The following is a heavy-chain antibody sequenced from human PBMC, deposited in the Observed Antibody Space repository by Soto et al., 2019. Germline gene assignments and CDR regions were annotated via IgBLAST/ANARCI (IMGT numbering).Heavy chain of an antibody. D-gene: IGHD3-22*01. CDR2: IVVGSGNT. Sequence: SVKVSCKASGFTFTSSAVQWVRQARGQRLEWIGWIVVGSGNTNYAQKFQERVTITRDMSTSTAYMELSSLRSEDTAVYYFAADSSGYYDFDYWGQGTLVTVSS. CDR3: AADSSGYYDFDY. CDR1: GFTFTSSA. J-gene: IGHJ4*02. V-gene: IGHV1-58*01.